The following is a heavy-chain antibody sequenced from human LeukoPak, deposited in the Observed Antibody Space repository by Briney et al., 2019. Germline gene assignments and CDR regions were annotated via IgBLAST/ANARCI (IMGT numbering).Heavy chain of an antibody. CDR2: VSHDGRHQ. D-gene: IGHD5-24*01. Sequence: GRSLRLSCAASGFTFSNYATHWVRQAPGKGLEWVAIVSHDGRHQYYAESVKGRFTISRDSSKNTVSLQMNSLRAGDSALYYCGRDPSARVTIDFWGQGTLVTVSS. V-gene: IGHV3-30*04. CDR1: GFTFSNYA. CDR3: GRDPSARVTIDF. J-gene: IGHJ4*02.